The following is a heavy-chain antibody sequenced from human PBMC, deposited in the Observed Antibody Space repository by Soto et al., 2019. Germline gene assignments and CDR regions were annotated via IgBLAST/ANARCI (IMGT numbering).Heavy chain of an antibody. Sequence: SVKVSCKASGGTFSSYAISWVRQAPGQGLEWMGGIIPIFGTANYAQKFQGRVTITADESTSTAYMELSSLRSEDTAVYYCARHDYGDYVVYYYGMDVWGQGTTVTVSS. CDR1: GGTFSSYA. J-gene: IGHJ6*02. V-gene: IGHV1-69*13. D-gene: IGHD4-17*01. CDR2: IIPIFGTA. CDR3: ARHDYGDYVVYYYGMDV.